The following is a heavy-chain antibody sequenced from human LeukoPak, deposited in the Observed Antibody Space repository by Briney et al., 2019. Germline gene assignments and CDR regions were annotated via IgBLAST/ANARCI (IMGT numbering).Heavy chain of an antibody. D-gene: IGHD1-26*01. V-gene: IGHV3-48*01. CDR1: GFTFSSYS. Sequence: QPGGSLRLSCAASGFTFSSYSMNWVRQAPGKGLEWVSYISSSSSTIYYADSVKGRFTISRDNAKNSLYLQMNSLRAEDTAVYYCARRRYSGSSQHFDYWGQGTLVTVSS. CDR3: ARRRYSGSSQHFDY. CDR2: ISSSSSTI. J-gene: IGHJ4*02.